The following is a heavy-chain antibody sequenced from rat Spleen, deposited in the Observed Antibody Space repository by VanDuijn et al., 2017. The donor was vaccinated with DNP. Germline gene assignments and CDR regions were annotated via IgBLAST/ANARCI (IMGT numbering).Heavy chain of an antibody. Sequence: QVQLKESGPGLVQPSQTLSLTCTVAGFSLVDYSIHWVRQPPGEGLEWMGRIRANGITDYNTALKSRLSINRDTSKSQVFSRLNSLQTEDTARYFCVREDRMMTVGFLDYWGQGLMVTVSS. J-gene: IGHJ2*01. CDR1: GFSLVDYS. D-gene: IGHD1-1*01. CDR3: VREDRMMTVGFLDY. V-gene: IGHV2-19*01. CDR2: IRANGIT.